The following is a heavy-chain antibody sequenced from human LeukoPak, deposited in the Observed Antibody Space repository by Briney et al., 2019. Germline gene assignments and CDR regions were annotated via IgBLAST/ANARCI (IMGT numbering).Heavy chain of an antibody. CDR2: ISGGGGST. CDR3: AKDALDVVVVAATSHYFDY. V-gene: IGHV3-23*01. D-gene: IGHD2-15*01. CDR1: GFTFSSYG. J-gene: IGHJ4*02. Sequence: GGSLRLSCAASGFTFSSYGMSWVRQAPGKGLEWVSTISGGGGSTYYADSVKGRFTISRDNSKNTLYLQMNSLRAEDTAVYYCAKDALDVVVVAATSHYFDYWGQGTLVTVSS.